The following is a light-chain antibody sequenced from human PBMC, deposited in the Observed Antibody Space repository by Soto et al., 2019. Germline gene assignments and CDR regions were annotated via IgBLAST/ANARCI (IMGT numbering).Light chain of an antibody. J-gene: IGLJ1*01. V-gene: IGLV2-14*01. CDR1: NSDVGGYNF. CDR2: EVD. Sequence: QSALTQPASVSGSPGQSITISCTGTNSDVGGYNFVYWYQQHPGKAPKLIIHEVDNRPSGVPPRFSGSKSGNTTSLTISGLQSEEEADYYCCSYAGTYTFVFRTGTKVTVL. CDR3: CSYAGTYTFV.